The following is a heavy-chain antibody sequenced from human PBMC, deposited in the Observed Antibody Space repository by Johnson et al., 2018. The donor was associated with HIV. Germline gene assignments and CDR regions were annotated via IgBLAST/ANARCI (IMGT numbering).Heavy chain of an antibody. CDR3: ARGPFDFWVRGAFDI. CDR2: IYSGGST. CDR1: GFTFSIYA. D-gene: IGHD3-3*01. V-gene: IGHV3-66*01. Sequence: VQLVESGGGLVQPGGSLRLSCAASGFTFSIYAMYWVRQAPGKGLEWVSAIYSGGSTYYADSVKGRFTISRANSKNPLYLQMNSLRAEDTAVYYCARGPFDFWVRGAFDIWGQGTMVTVSS. J-gene: IGHJ3*02.